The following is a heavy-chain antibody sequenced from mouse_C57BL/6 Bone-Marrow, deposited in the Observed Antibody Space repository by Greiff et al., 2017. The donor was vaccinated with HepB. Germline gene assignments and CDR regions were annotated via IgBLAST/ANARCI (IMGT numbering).Heavy chain of an antibody. V-gene: IGHV10-1*01. CDR3: VRHRDYDYDGTSFDY. CDR1: GFSFNTYA. CDR2: IRSKSNNYAT. D-gene: IGHD2-4*01. Sequence: VQLKESGGGLVQPKGSLKLSCAASGFSFNTYAMNWVRQAPGKGLEWVARIRSKSNNYATYYADSVKDRFTISRDDSESMLYLQMNNLKTEDTAMYYCVRHRDYDYDGTSFDYWGQGTTLTVSS. J-gene: IGHJ2*01.